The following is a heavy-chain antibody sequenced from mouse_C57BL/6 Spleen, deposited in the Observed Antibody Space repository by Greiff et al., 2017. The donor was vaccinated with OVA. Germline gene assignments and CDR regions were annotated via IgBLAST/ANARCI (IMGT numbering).Heavy chain of an antibody. V-gene: IGHV1-55*01. CDR3: ARRDHYEYEGAWFAY. CDR1: GYTFTSYW. Sequence: QVQLQQPGAELVKPGASVKMSCKASGYTFTSYWITWVKQRPGQGLEWIGDIYPGSGSTNYNEKFKSKATLTVDTSSSTAYMQLSSLTSEDSAVYYCARRDHYEYEGAWFAYWGQGTLVTVSA. CDR2: IYPGSGST. J-gene: IGHJ3*01. D-gene: IGHD2-4*01.